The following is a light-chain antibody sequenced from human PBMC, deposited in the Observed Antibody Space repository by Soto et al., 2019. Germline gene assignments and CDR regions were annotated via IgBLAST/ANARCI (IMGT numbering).Light chain of an antibody. J-gene: IGKJ1*01. CDR1: QSVSSY. Sequence: EIVLTQSPATLSLSPLERATLSFRASQSVSSYLAWYQQKPGQAPRLLIYDASNRATGIPARFSGSGSGTDFTLTISSLEPEDFAVYYCQQRSNWPPWTFGQGTKVDIK. CDR3: QQRSNWPPWT. CDR2: DAS. V-gene: IGKV3-11*01.